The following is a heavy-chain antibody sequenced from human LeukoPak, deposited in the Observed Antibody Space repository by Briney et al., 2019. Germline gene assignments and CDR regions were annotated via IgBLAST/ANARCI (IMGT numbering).Heavy chain of an antibody. CDR3: GRGGDGIDF. D-gene: IGHD5-24*01. J-gene: IGHJ3*01. Sequence: GGSLRLSCAVSGFTFRNYLKHWVRQAPGQGLVWVSRINQDESKAYADSVRGRFTVSRDNAKNMLYLHLSGLRAEDTAVYFCGRGGDGIDFWGQGTTVIVSS. CDR1: GFTFRNYL. V-gene: IGHV3-74*01. CDR2: INQDESKA.